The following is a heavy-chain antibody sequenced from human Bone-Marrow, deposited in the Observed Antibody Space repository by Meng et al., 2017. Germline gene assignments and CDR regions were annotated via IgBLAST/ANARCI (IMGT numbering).Heavy chain of an antibody. CDR2: FNTNTGNP. D-gene: IGHD6-13*01. Sequence: VLGVQIESGVNRPGVSVKVSCKASGYTFTSYAMNWPRQAPGQGLEWMGWFNTNTGNPTYAQGFTGRFVFSLDTSVSTAYLQISSLKAEDTAVYYCARSGSSWQDYWGQGTLVTVSS. V-gene: IGHV7-4-1*02. J-gene: IGHJ4*02. CDR1: GYTFTSYA. CDR3: ARSGSSWQDY.